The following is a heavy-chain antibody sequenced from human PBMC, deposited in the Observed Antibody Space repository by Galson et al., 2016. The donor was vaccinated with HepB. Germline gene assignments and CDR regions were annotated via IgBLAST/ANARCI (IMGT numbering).Heavy chain of an antibody. J-gene: IGHJ4*02. CDR2: ISSSSDII. CDR1: GFTFNTYG. D-gene: IGHD3-22*01. Sequence: SLRLSCAASGFTFNTYGMNWVRQAPGKGLEWISFISSSSDIIHYADSVKGRFTISRDNAKNALYLQMNSLRAEDTAIYYCARGFNYYDSCMIYWGQGTQVTVSP. V-gene: IGHV3-48*01. CDR3: ARGFNYYDSCMIY.